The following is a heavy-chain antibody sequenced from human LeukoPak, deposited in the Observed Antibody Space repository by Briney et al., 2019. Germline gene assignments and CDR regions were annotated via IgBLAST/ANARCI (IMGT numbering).Heavy chain of an antibody. CDR1: GGSISSYY. D-gene: IGHD3-10*01. CDR3: ARRSWGVYYFDY. V-gene: IGHV4-4*09. Sequence: SETLSLTSTVSGGSISSYYWSWIRQPPGKGLEWIGYIYTSGSTNYNPSLKSRVTISVDTSKNQFSLKLSSVTAADTAVYYCARRSWGVYYFDYWGQGTLVTVSS. J-gene: IGHJ4*02. CDR2: IYTSGST.